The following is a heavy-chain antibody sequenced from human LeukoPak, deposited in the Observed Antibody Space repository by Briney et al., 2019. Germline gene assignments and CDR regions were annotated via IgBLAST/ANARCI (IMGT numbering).Heavy chain of an antibody. D-gene: IGHD3-3*01. CDR3: ARGDTIFGVVINFDY. CDR2: ISAYNGNT. Sequence: ASVKVSCKASGYTFTSYGISWVRQAPGQGLEWMGCISAYNGNTNYAQKLQGGVTMTTDTSTSTAYMELRSLRSDDTAVYYCARGDTIFGVVINFDYWGQGTLVTVSS. V-gene: IGHV1-18*01. CDR1: GYTFTSYG. J-gene: IGHJ4*02.